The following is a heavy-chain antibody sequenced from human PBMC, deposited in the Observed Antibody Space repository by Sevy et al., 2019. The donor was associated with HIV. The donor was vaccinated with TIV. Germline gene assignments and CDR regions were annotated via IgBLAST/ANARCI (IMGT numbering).Heavy chain of an antibody. CDR1: GFKFDNYD. Sequence: GGSLRLSCAASGFKFDNYDFSWVRQAPGKGLEWVSGFSGTDGSGTDGTTYYTDSVKGRFIISRDKSKNTLYLEMNSLRVDDTAVYYCAKAAHYSSVWYSTGEPFDYWGQGTLVTVSS. J-gene: IGHJ4*02. CDR3: AKAAHYSSVWYSTGEPFDY. CDR2: FSGTDGSGTDGTT. D-gene: IGHD6-13*01. V-gene: IGHV3-23*01.